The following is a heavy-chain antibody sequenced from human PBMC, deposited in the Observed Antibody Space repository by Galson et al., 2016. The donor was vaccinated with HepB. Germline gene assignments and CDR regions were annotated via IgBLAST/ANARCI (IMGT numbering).Heavy chain of an antibody. J-gene: IGHJ5*02. CDR3: SRDLWDTVVVPSAPGLNWFDP. D-gene: IGHD2-2*01. CDR1: GFTFNNYW. CDR2: IKGDGRDK. V-gene: IGHV3-7*03. Sequence: SLRLSCAASGFTFNNYWMSWVRQAPGKGLEWVATIKGDGRDKYYVDSVKGRFTIPRDNAHTSVYLQMNSLRAEDTGLYYCSRDLWDTVVVPSAPGLNWFDPWGQGTLVSVSS.